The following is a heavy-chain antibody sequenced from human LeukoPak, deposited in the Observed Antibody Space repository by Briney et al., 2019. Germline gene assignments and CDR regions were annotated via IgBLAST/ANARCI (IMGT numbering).Heavy chain of an antibody. CDR2: VYYSGST. Sequence: SQTLSLTCTVSGGSINSGGHYWSRIRQPPGKGLEWIGYVYYSGSTNYNPSLKSRVTISVDTSKNQFSLKLSSVTAADTAVYYCARSELLWFGGVNSGFDYWGQGTLVTVSS. CDR1: GGSINSGGHY. D-gene: IGHD3-10*01. CDR3: ARSELLWFGGVNSGFDY. J-gene: IGHJ4*02. V-gene: IGHV4-61*08.